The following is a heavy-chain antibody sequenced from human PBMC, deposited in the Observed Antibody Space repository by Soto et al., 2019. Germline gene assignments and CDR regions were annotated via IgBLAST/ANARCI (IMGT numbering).Heavy chain of an antibody. V-gene: IGHV1-69*12. CDR1: GGTFSSYA. CDR2: IIPIFGTA. D-gene: IGHD2-21*02. Sequence: QVQLVQSGAEVKKPGSSVKVSCKASGGTFSSYAISWVRQAPGQGLEWMGGIIPIFGTANYAQKFQGRVTITADESTSTAYMELSSLRSEDTAVYYYARGQAIVVVTATYYYYGMDVWGQGTTVTVSS. CDR3: ARGQAIVVVTATYYYYGMDV. J-gene: IGHJ6*02.